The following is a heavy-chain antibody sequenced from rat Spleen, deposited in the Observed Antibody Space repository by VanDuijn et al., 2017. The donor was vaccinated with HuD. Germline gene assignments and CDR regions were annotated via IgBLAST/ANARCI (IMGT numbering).Heavy chain of an antibody. CDR3: SRSHPGVMDA. J-gene: IGHJ4*01. V-gene: IGHV2S12*01. D-gene: IGHD3-2*01. CDR1: GFSLTSNG. CDR2: ISSGGST. Sequence: QVHLKESGPGRVQPSQTLSLTCTVSGFSLTSNGVSWVRQPPGKGLEWIAAISSGGSTYYNSALKSRLSISRGTSKSQVFLKMNSLQTEDTAIYFCSRSHPGVMDAWGQGVSVTVSS.